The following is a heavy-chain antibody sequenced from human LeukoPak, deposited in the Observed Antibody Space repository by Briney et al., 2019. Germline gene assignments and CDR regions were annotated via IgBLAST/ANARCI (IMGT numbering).Heavy chain of an antibody. J-gene: IGHJ4*02. Sequence: IGIIYPADSDTRYSPSFQGQVTISADNSISTAYLQWSSLKASDTAMYYCARAPWGNSSSWYNWGQGTLVTVSS. CDR2: IYPADSDT. CDR3: ARAPWGNSSSWYN. D-gene: IGHD6-13*01. V-gene: IGHV5-51*01.